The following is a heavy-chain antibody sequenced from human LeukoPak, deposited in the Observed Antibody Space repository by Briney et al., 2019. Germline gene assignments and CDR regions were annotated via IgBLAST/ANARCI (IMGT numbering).Heavy chain of an antibody. CDR2: INAGNGNT. D-gene: IGHD6-6*01. Sequence: GASVKVSCKASGYTFTSYAMHWVRQAAGQRLEWMGWINAGNGNTKYSQKFQGRVTITRDTSASTAYMELSSLRSEDTAVYYCARVQSYGNSSSFSPQGSFDYWGQGTLVTVSS. CDR1: GYTFTSYA. V-gene: IGHV1-3*01. J-gene: IGHJ4*02. CDR3: ARVQSYGNSSSFSPQGSFDY.